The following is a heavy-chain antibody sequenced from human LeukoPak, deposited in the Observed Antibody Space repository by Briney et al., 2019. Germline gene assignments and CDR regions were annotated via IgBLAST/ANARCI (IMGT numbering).Heavy chain of an antibody. J-gene: IGHJ5*02. CDR2: IIPIFGAA. V-gene: IGHV1-69*01. CDR3: ARAAAIRYNWFDP. Sequence: SVKVSCKASGGTFSSYAISWVRQAPGQGLEWMGGIIPIFGAANYAQKFQGRVTITADESTSTAYMELSSLRSEDTAVYYCARAAAIRYNWFDPWGQGTLVTVSS. D-gene: IGHD2-2*01. CDR1: GGTFSSYA.